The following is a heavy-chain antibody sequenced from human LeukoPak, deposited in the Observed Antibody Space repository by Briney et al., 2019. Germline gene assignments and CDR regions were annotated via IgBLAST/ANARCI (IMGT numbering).Heavy chain of an antibody. V-gene: IGHV4-31*03. CDR2: IYYSGST. J-gene: IGHJ4*02. D-gene: IGHD1-1*01. CDR3: AKLVGTGTTPTDY. Sequence: SETLSLTCTVSGGSISSGGYYWSWIRQHPGKGLGWIGYIYYSGSTYYNPSLKSRVTISVDTSKNQFSLKLSSVTAADTAIYYCAKLVGTGTTPTDYWGQGTLVTVSS. CDR1: GGSISSGGYY.